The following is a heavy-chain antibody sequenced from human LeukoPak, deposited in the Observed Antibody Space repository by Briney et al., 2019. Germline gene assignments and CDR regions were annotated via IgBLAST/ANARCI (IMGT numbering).Heavy chain of an antibody. CDR2: ITSDGVTT. CDR1: GFSFSNHW. V-gene: IGHV3-74*01. J-gene: IGHJ6*02. Sequence: GGSLRLSCEASGFSFSNHWMHWVRQAPGKGLVWVSRITSDGVTTTYADSVKGRFSISRDNSKHTLYLQMNSLRAEDTAVYYCAREEWTAVTPYYYYGMDVWGQGTTVTVSS. D-gene: IGHD4-17*01. CDR3: AREEWTAVTPYYYYGMDV.